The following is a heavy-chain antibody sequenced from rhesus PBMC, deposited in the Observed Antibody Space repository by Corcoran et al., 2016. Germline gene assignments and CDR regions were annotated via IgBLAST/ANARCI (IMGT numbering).Heavy chain of an antibody. J-gene: IGHJ6*01. CDR3: ARGGGTYSGLDS. CDR1: GFTFSDQY. CDR2: IRTKDYGGTV. D-gene: IGHD2-39*02. V-gene: IGHV3-184*01. Sequence: EVQLVESGGGLVQPGGSLRLSCEDSGFTFSDQYMYWVRQDPGKGLEWVAFIRTKDYGGTVEYAASVKGRFSFSRDDSKSITYLQMSSLNSEDTAVYFCARGGGTYSGLDSWGQGVVVTVSS.